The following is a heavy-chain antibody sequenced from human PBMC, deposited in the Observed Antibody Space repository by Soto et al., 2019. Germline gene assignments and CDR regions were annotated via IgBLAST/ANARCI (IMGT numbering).Heavy chain of an antibody. V-gene: IGHV3-48*03. Sequence: GGSLRLSCVASGFTFSSYSMVWVRQAPGKGLEWVSYIFTTGTTIYYADSVKGRFTVSRDNAKNSLFLLLNSLRAEDTAVYYYESSGYYPGDYWGQGTLVTVSS. CDR2: IFTTGTTI. CDR3: ESSGYYPGDY. CDR1: GFTFSSYS. J-gene: IGHJ4*02. D-gene: IGHD3-22*01.